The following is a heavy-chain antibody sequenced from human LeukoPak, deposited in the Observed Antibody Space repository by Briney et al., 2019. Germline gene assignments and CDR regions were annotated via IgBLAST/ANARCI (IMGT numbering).Heavy chain of an antibody. CDR1: GGSISSYY. CDR3: ARAFYDSGSYYNFDS. J-gene: IGHJ4*02. Sequence: SETLSLTCTVSGGSISSYYWSWIRQPPGKGLEWIGYIYYSGSTNYNPSLKSRVTISVDTSKNQFSLKLSSVTAADTAVYYCARAFYDSGSYYNFDSWGQGTLVTVSS. D-gene: IGHD3-10*01. V-gene: IGHV4-59*01. CDR2: IYYSGST.